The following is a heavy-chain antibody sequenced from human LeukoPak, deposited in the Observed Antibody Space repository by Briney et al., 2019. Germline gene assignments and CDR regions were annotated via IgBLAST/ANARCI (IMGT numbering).Heavy chain of an antibody. D-gene: IGHD3-16*02. CDR3: ARGLMITFGGVIAY. CDR2: IYYSGST. J-gene: IGHJ4*02. CDR1: GGSISSYY. V-gene: IGHV4-59*08. Sequence: SETLSLTCTVSGGSISSYYWSWIWQPPGKGLEWIGYIYYSGSTNYNPSLKSRVTISVDTSKNQFSLKLSSVTAADTAVYYCARGLMITFGGVIAYWGQGTLVTVSS.